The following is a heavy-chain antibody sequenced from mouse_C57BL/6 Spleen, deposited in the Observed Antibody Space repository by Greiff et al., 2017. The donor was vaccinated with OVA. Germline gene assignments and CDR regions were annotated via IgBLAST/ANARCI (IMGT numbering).Heavy chain of an antibody. D-gene: IGHD1-1*01. CDR2: INPNYGTT. V-gene: IGHV1-39*01. CDR3: ARSGTVEEDWYFDV. CDR1: GYSFTDYN. J-gene: IGHJ1*03. Sequence: EVQLQQSGPELVKPGASVKISCKASGYSFTDYNMNWVKQSNGKSLEWIGVINPNYGTTSYNQKFKGKATLTVDQSSSTAYMQLNSLTAEDSAVYYCARSGTVEEDWYFDVWGTGNTVTVSS.